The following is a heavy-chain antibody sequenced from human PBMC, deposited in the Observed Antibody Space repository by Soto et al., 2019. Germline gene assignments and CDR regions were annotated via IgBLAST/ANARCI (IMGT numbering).Heavy chain of an antibody. J-gene: IGHJ5*02. CDR1: GGSISSSGYY. Sequence: SETLSLTCTVSGGSISSSGYYWSWIRQHPGKGLEWIGYIYYSGNTHYNPSLRSRVIMSLITSKNQFSLKLNSVSAADTAVYYCARLPNYDILTGPWFDPWGQGTLVTVSS. V-gene: IGHV4-31*03. CDR2: IYYSGNT. D-gene: IGHD3-9*01. CDR3: ARLPNYDILTGPWFDP.